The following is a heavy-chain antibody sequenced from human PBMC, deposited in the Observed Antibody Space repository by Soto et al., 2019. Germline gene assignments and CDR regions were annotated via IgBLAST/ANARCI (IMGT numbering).Heavy chain of an antibody. V-gene: IGHV4-39*01. CDR3: ARVDHTYYDYIWGSYRNDAFDI. CDR2: IYYSGST. CDR1: GGSISSSSYY. J-gene: IGHJ3*02. Sequence: QLQLQESGPGLVKPSETLSLTCTVSGGSISSSSYYWGWIRQPPGKGLEWIGSIYYSGSTYYNPSRTSRVTISADTSKNQFSLKRSSVTAADTAVYYCARVDHTYYDYIWGSYRNDAFDIWGQGTMVTVSS. D-gene: IGHD3-16*02.